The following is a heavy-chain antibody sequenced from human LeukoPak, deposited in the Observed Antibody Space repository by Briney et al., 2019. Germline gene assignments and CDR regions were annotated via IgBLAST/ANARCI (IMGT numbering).Heavy chain of an antibody. CDR2: ISYSGSNQ. Sequence: GGSLRLSCAASGFAFSGYDMHWVRQAPGKGLEWLAVISYSGSNQYYGDSVKGRFTISRDNSNNTLDLQIHSLRIEDTAAYYCVKGGVGYWGQGTLVTVSS. J-gene: IGHJ4*02. CDR1: GFAFSGYD. CDR3: VKGGVGY. V-gene: IGHV3-30*18.